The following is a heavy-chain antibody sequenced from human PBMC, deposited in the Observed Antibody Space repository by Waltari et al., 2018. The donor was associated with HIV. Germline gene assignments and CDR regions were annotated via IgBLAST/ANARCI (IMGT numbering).Heavy chain of an antibody. CDR3: ARVESMLRVVHFDY. CDR1: GYSFRSYS. D-gene: IGHD3-16*01. V-gene: IGHV1-18*04. J-gene: IGHJ4*02. CDR2: FSVYNDNT. Sequence: QIQLVESGGEMKKTGASVKVSCKASGYSFRSYSISWVREAPGQGLEWMGWFSVYNDNTKYAEKFHGRVTMTTDTSTSTAYMELRNLRSDDTAMYYCARVESMLRVVHFDYWGQGTLVTVSS.